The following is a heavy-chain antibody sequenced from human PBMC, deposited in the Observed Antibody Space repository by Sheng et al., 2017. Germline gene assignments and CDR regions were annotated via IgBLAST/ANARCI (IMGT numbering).Heavy chain of an antibody. CDR2: ISGNGNTI. CDR1: GFNFDIYE. Sequence: EVQLIESGGGLVQPGRSLRLSCVASGFNFDIYEILWVRQAPGRGLEWLSYISGNGNTIFYADSVKGRFTISRDNAKNSVFLQMNSLRDGDTALYYCARGAPYTIPSYFLDSWGPGTWSPSPQ. CDR3: ARGAPYTIPSYFLDS. D-gene: IGHD3-3*01. J-gene: IGHJ4*02. V-gene: IGHV3-48*03.